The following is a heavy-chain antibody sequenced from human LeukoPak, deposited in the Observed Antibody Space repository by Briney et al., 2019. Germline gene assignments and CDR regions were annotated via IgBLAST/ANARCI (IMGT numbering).Heavy chain of an antibody. CDR1: GGSISSYY. Sequence: SETLSLTCTVSGGSISSYYWSWIRQPPGKGLEWIGYIYYSGSTNYNPSLKSRVTISVDTSKNQFSLKLSSVTAADTAVYYCARLDSSFDPWGQGTLVTVSS. J-gene: IGHJ5*02. CDR3: ARLDSSFDP. CDR2: IYYSGST. V-gene: IGHV4-59*08. D-gene: IGHD2-21*01.